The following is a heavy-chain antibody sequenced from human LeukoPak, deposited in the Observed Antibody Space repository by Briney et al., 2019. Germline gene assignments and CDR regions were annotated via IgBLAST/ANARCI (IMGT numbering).Heavy chain of an antibody. Sequence: SVKVSCKASGGTFSSYAISWVRQAPGQGLEWMGGIIPIFGTANYAQKFQGRVTITTDESTSTAYKELSSLRSEDTAVYYCASRWIAARRNWFDPWGQGTLVTVSS. D-gene: IGHD6-6*01. CDR3: ASRWIAARRNWFDP. CDR2: IIPIFGTA. J-gene: IGHJ5*02. CDR1: GGTFSSYA. V-gene: IGHV1-69*05.